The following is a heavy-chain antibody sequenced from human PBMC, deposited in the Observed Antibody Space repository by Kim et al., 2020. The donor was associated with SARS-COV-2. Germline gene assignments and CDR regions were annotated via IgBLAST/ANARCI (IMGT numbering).Heavy chain of an antibody. CDR2: VFYSGAT. CDR1: GASVSSYY. D-gene: IGHD3-3*01. CDR3: ARIIPIFVAGSTARSGMDV. Sequence: SETLSLTCTVSGASVSSYYWTWIRQAPGKGLEWIGSVFYSGATYYHPSLKSRLPMSMDTSKSQISLKLSSVTAADTAEIYFARIIPIFVAGSTARSGMDV. J-gene: IGHJ6*01. V-gene: IGHV4-59*02.